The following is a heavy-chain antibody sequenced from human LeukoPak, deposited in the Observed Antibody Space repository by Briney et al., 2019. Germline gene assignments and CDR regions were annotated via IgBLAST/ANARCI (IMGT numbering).Heavy chain of an antibody. CDR1: GFTFSNAW. J-gene: IGHJ4*02. CDR3: TTENSSGWYYFDY. CDR2: IKSKTDGGTT. V-gene: IGHV3-15*01. D-gene: IGHD6-19*01. Sequence: PGGSLRLSCAASGFTFSNAWMSWVRQAPGKGLEWVGRIKSKTDGGTTDYAAPVKGRFTISRDDSENTLYLQMNSLKTEDTAVYYCTTENSSGWYYFDYWGQGTLVTVSS.